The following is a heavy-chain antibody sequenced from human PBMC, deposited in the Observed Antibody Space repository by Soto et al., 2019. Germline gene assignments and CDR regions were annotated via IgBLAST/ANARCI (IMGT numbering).Heavy chain of an antibody. D-gene: IGHD2-21*02. Sequence: QITLKESGPTLVKPTQTLTLTCTFSAFSLSTGGVGVGWIRQPPGKALEWLAVIYWDDDKRYSPSLRSRLTITKDTSKNQVVLTMTNMDLVDTATYYCIQSRCGGDCLQSYASYYYYGMDVWGQGTTVTVSS. V-gene: IGHV2-5*02. CDR2: IYWDDDK. CDR1: AFSLSTGGVG. CDR3: IQSRCGGDCLQSYASYYYYGMDV. J-gene: IGHJ6*02.